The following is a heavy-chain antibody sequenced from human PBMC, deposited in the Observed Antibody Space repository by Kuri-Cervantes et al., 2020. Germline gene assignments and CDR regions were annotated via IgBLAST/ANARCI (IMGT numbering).Heavy chain of an antibody. CDR3: ARGPHSRRSYWYFDL. V-gene: IGHV4-34*01. Sequence: SETLSLTCAVYGGSFSGYYWSWIRQPPGKGLEWSGETNHSGSTNYNPSLKRRLTISVDTPKNQFSLKLSSVPAADTAVYYCARGPHSRRSYWYFDLWGRGTLVTVSS. CDR1: GGSFSGYY. CDR2: TNHSGST. J-gene: IGHJ2*01.